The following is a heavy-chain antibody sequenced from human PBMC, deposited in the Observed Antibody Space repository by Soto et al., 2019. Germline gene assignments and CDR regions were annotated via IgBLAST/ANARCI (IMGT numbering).Heavy chain of an antibody. V-gene: IGHV1-3*01. D-gene: IGHD6-19*01. Sequence: GASLKVSCKASGYTFTSYAMHWVRQAPGQRLEWMGWINAGNGNTKYSQKFQGRVTITRDTSASTAYMELSSLRSEDTTVYYCASTSVAGTTVGSYWGQGTLVTVSS. J-gene: IGHJ4*02. CDR1: GYTFTSYA. CDR3: ASTSVAGTTVGSY. CDR2: INAGNGNT.